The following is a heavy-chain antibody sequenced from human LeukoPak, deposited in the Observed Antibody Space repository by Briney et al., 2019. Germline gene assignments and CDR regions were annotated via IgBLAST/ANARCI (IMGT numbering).Heavy chain of an antibody. J-gene: IGHJ4*02. CDR2: ISSSSSYI. Sequence: PWGSLRLSCAASGFTFSSYSMNWVRQAPGKGLEWVSSISSSSSYIYYADSVKGRFTISRDNAKNSLYLQMNSLRAEDTAVYYCARIERGTFVHWGRETRVTVSS. D-gene: IGHD1/OR15-1a*01. V-gene: IGHV3-21*01. CDR1: GFTFSSYS. CDR3: ARIERGTFVH.